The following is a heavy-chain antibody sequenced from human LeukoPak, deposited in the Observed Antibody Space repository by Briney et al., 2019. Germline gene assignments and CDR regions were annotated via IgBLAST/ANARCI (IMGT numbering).Heavy chain of an antibody. J-gene: IGHJ4*02. D-gene: IGHD5-24*01. Sequence: ASVKVSCKASGYTFNRYGISWVRQAPGQGLEWMGWISGYNGNTNYAQKVQGRVTMTTDTSTSTAYMELRSLRSDDTAAYYCARDTEMDTTPFDYWGQGTLVTVSS. CDR1: GYTFNRYG. CDR3: ARDTEMDTTPFDY. V-gene: IGHV1-18*01. CDR2: ISGYNGNT.